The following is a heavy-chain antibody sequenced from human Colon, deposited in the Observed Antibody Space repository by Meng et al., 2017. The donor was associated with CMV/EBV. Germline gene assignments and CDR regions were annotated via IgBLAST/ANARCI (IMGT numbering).Heavy chain of an antibody. D-gene: IGHD3-10*01. CDR3: ARAHYYGSGSNPLDH. CDR1: GFNFNDYD. CDR2: ISITGSTI. J-gene: IGHJ4*02. Sequence: SGFNFNDYDISWVRQAPGKGLEWISSISITGSTIFYVDSVKGRFTISRDNAKNSVYLQMNSLRADDTAVYYCARAHYYGSGSNPLDHWGQGTLVTVSS. V-gene: IGHV3-11*01.